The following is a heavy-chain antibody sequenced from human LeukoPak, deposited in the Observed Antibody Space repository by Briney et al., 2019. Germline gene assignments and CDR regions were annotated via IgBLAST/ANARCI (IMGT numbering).Heavy chain of an antibody. CDR1: GFTFSSYG. D-gene: IGHD7-27*01. CDR2: ISYDGSNK. Sequence: GRSLRLSCAASGFTFSSYGMHWVRQAPGKGLEWVAVISYDGSNKYYADSVKGRFTISRDNSKNTLYLQMNSLRAEDTAVYYCAISLWAWGQGTLVTVSS. J-gene: IGHJ4*02. CDR3: AISLWA. V-gene: IGHV3-30*03.